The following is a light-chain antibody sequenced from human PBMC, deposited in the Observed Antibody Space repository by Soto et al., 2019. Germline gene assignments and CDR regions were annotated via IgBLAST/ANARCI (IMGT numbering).Light chain of an antibody. CDR2: EVS. J-gene: IGLJ2*01. V-gene: IGLV2-18*01. CDR1: SSDVGSYNR. CDR3: SLYTSRSTLV. Sequence: QSVLTQPPSVSGSPGQSVTISCTGTSSDVGSYNRVSWYQQPPGTAPKLMIYEVSNRPSGVPDRFSGSKSGNTASLTISGLQAEDEADYYCSLYTSRSTLVFGGGTKVTVL.